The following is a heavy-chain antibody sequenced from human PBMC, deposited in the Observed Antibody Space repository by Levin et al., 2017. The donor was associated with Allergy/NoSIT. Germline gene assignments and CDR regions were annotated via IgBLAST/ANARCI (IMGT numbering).Heavy chain of an antibody. J-gene: IGHJ6*02. CDR1: GGSISSYY. V-gene: IGHV4-59*01. CDR3: ARDNRILVTPYYYGMDV. CDR2: IYHSGST. D-gene: IGHD3-22*01. Sequence: SQTLSLTCTVSGGSISSYYWNWIRQPPGKGLEWIGYIYHSGSTNYNPSLRSRVTMSIDTSKNQFSLKLSSVTAADTAVYYCARDNRILVTPYYYGMDVWGQGTTVTVSS.